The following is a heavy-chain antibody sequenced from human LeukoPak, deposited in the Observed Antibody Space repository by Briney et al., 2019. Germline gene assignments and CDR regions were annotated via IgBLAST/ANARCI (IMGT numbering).Heavy chain of an antibody. Sequence: PSETLSLTCAVYGGSFSGYYWSWIRQPPGKGLEWIGEINHSGSTNYNPSLKSRVTISVDTSKNQFSLKLSSVTAADTAVYYCARVMQQQLGGPYYYHYYYMDVWGKGTTVTVSS. D-gene: IGHD6-13*01. V-gene: IGHV4-34*01. CDR2: INHSGST. CDR1: GGSFSGYY. J-gene: IGHJ6*03. CDR3: ARVMQQQLGGPYYYHYYYMDV.